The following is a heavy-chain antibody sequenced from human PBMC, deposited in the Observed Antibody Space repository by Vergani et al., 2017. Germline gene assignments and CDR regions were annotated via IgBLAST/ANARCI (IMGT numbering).Heavy chain of an antibody. V-gene: IGHV3-9*02. CDR3: AKDLGTSSGGGWFDP. CDR1: GFTSAGYA. J-gene: IGHJ5*02. Sequence: EVQLEESGRGLVLPGRSLRLSCVASGFTSAGYAMHWVRQAPGKGLEWVSGISWNSNSIGYADSVKGRFTISRDNAKNSLYLQMNSLRAEDTALYYCAKDLGTSSGGGWFDPWGKGTLVTVSS. CDR2: ISWNSNSI. D-gene: IGHD3-10*01.